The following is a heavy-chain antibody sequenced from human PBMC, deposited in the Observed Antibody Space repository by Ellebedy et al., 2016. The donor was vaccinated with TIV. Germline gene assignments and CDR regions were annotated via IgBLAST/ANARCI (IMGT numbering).Heavy chain of an antibody. J-gene: IGHJ6*02. V-gene: IGHV3-7*01. Sequence: GESLKISCAASGFTFSSYWMSWVRQAPGKGLEWVANIKQDGSEKYYVDSVKGRFTISRDNSKNTLYLQMNSLRAEDTAVYYCAREGYCSSTSCYPSYYGMDVWGQGTTVTVSS. CDR1: GFTFSSYW. D-gene: IGHD2-2*01. CDR2: IKQDGSEK. CDR3: AREGYCSSTSCYPSYYGMDV.